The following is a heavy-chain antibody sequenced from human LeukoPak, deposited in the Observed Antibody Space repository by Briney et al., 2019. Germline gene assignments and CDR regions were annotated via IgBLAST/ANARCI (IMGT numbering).Heavy chain of an antibody. D-gene: IGHD2-15*01. Sequence: GGSLRLSCAVSGFTFSSYSMNWVRQAPGKGLEWVSYISSSSSTIHYADSVKGRFTISRDNAKNSLYLQMNSLRAEDTAVYYCASGSGYCSGGSCSDYWGQGTLVTVSS. CDR2: ISSSSSTI. CDR1: GFTFSSYS. V-gene: IGHV3-48*01. J-gene: IGHJ4*02. CDR3: ASGSGYCSGGSCSDY.